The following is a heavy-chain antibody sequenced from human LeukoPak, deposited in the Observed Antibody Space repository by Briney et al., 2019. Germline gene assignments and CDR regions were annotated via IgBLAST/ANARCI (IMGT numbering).Heavy chain of an antibody. CDR2: IYYTGVT. CDR1: GTSITSSY. Sequence: SETLSLTCTVSGTSITSSYWSWIRQPPGKGLEHIGYIYYTGVTNYSPSLKSRVTMSLDTSKNQFSLRLTSVTAADTAIYYCARTARLPNSWGQGTLVIVSS. J-gene: IGHJ4*02. D-gene: IGHD6-25*01. V-gene: IGHV4-59*01. CDR3: ARTARLPNS.